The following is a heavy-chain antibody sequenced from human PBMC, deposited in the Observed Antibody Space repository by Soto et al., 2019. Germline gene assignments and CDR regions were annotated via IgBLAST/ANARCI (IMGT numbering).Heavy chain of an antibody. Sequence: EVQLVESGGGLVQPGGSLRLSCAASGFTFSSYAMHWVRQAPGKGLEYVSAISSNGGSTYYANSVKGRFTISRDNSKNTLYLQMGSLRAEDRAVYYCARGFRYQLLDNNWFDPWGQGTLVTVSS. J-gene: IGHJ5*02. V-gene: IGHV3-64*01. CDR3: ARGFRYQLLDNNWFDP. D-gene: IGHD2-2*01. CDR2: ISSNGGST. CDR1: GFTFSSYA.